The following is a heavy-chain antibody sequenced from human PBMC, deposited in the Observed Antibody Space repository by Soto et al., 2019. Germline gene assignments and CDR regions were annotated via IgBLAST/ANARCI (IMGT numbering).Heavy chain of an antibody. D-gene: IGHD6-19*01. CDR3: ARGGYSIGWAFDI. CDR2: IGTAGDT. CDR1: GFTFSSYD. V-gene: IGHV3-13*01. J-gene: IGHJ3*02. Sequence: EVQLVESGGGLVQPGGSLRLSCAASGFTFSSYDIHWVRQATGKGLEWVSAIGTAGDTYYPGSVKGRFTISRENAKNSLYLQMNSLRVGDTAVYYCARGGYSIGWAFDIWGQGTMVTVSS.